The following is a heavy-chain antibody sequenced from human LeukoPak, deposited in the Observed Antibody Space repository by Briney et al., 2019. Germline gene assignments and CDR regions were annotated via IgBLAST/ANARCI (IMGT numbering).Heavy chain of an antibody. CDR3: ARARDGHINNWFDP. V-gene: IGHV4-59*01. D-gene: IGHD5-24*01. Sequence: SETLSFTCTVSGGSINSYYWSWIRQPPGKGLEWIGYIYHSGSTNYNPSLKSRVTISVDTSKNQFSLKMSSVTAADTAVYYCARARDGHINNWFDPWGQGTLVTVSS. CDR2: IYHSGST. J-gene: IGHJ5*02. CDR1: GGSINSYY.